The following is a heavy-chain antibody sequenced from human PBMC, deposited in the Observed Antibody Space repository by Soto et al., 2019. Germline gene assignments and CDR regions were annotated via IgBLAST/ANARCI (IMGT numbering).Heavy chain of an antibody. CDR2: INHSGST. Sequence: PSETLSLTCAVYGGSFSGYYWSWIRQPPGKGLEWIGEINHSGSTNYNPSLKSRVTISVDTSKNQCSLKLSSVTAADTAVYYCARDRGYYGSGSYYNVKAYYYYGMDVWGQGTTVTVSS. V-gene: IGHV4-34*01. CDR1: GGSFSGYY. D-gene: IGHD3-10*01. J-gene: IGHJ6*02. CDR3: ARDRGYYGSGSYYNVKAYYYYGMDV.